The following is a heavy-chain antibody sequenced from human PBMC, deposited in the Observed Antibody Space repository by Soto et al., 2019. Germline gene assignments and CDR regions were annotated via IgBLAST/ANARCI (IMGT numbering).Heavy chain of an antibody. CDR1: GYTLTNYA. Sequence: QVQLVQSGADLKKPGASVRVSCKPSGYTLTNYAIHWVRQAAGQRLEWMGWIDPGSGNARYSQNFQGRISLSRDRSASPFYLDLSSLTSEDTAVYFCTRDLNGGNPFDYWGQGTQVTVSS. D-gene: IGHD3-16*01. CDR2: IDPGSGNA. CDR3: TRDLNGGNPFDY. V-gene: IGHV1-3*01. J-gene: IGHJ4*02.